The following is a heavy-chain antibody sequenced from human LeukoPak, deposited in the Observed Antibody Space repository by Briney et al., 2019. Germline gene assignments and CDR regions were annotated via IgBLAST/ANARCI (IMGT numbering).Heavy chain of an antibody. D-gene: IGHD3-10*01. Sequence: GASLRLSCAASGFTFSSYAMSWVRQAPGKGLEWVSVIYTAGTTYYADSVKGRFTISRDNSKNTLYLQMNSLRAEDTAVYYCARGPRGPARLDYWGQGTLVTVSS. J-gene: IGHJ4*02. V-gene: IGHV3-53*01. CDR2: IYTAGTT. CDR3: ARGPRGPARLDY. CDR1: GFTFSSYA.